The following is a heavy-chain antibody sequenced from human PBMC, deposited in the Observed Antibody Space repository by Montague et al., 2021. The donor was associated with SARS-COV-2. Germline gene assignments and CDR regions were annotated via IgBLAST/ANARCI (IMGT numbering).Heavy chain of an antibody. J-gene: IGHJ5*02. CDR1: DGSISSYY. CDR3: ARTEYNWNDWFDP. Sequence: SETLSLACSVSDGSISSYYWSWIRQSPGKGLEWIGYIFHSGITDYNPSLKSRVTISVDMSKNQFSLQLNSVTAADSAVYYCARTEYNWNDWFDPWGQGTLVTVSS. CDR2: IFHSGIT. V-gene: IGHV4-59*13. D-gene: IGHD1-20*01.